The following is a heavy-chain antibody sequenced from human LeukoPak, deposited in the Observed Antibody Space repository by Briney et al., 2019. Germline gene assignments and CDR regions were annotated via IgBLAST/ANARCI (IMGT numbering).Heavy chain of an antibody. CDR3: AGNRATNDY. CDR2: MKDDGNEI. CDR1: GFTFKNYR. D-gene: IGHD1-26*01. V-gene: IGHV3-7*03. Sequence: GGSVRLSCTASGFTFKNYRMTWVRQAPGKGLEWVASMKDDGNEIQYVDSVKGRFTISRDNAKNTLYRKMKNLRAEDSAWYRGAGNRATNDYWGQGTLVTVSS. J-gene: IGHJ4*02.